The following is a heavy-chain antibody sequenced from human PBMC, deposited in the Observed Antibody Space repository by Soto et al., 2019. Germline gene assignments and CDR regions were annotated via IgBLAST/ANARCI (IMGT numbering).Heavy chain of an antibody. D-gene: IGHD6-13*01. CDR1: GFTFSSYG. CDR2: IWYDGSNK. Sequence: GGSLRLSCAASGFTFSSYGMHWVRQAPGKGLEWVAVIWYDGSNKYYADSVKGRFTISRDNSKNRLYLQMNSLRAEDTAVYYCARALAAAGPPYYYMDVWGKGTTVTVSS. CDR3: ARALAAAGPPYYYMDV. V-gene: IGHV3-33*01. J-gene: IGHJ6*03.